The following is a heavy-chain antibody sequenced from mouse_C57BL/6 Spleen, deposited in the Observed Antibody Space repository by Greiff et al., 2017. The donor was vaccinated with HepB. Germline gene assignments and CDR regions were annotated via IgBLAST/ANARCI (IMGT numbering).Heavy chain of an antibody. CDR3: ARGGYYGRSYHYAMDY. CDR1: GYTFTSYW. CDR2: IDPSDSYT. J-gene: IGHJ4*01. Sequence: QLQQSGAELVKPGASVKLSCKASGYTFTSYWMQWVKQRPGQGLEWIGEIDPSDSYTNYNQKFKGKATLTVDTSSSTAYMQLSSLTSEDSAVYYCARGGYYGRSYHYAMDYWGQGTSVTVSS. D-gene: IGHD1-1*01. V-gene: IGHV1-50*01.